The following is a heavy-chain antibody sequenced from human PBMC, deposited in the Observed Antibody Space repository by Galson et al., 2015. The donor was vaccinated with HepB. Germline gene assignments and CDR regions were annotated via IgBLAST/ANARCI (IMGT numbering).Heavy chain of an antibody. CDR3: VILGTEQRIVGAQRRVAFDI. D-gene: IGHD1-26*01. Sequence: SLRLSCAASGFTFSSYAMHWVRQAPGKGLEYVSAISSNGGSTYYADSVKGRFTISRDNSKNTLYLQMSSLRAEDTAVYYCVILGTEQRIVGAQRRVAFDIWGQGTMVTVSS. CDR1: GFTFSSYA. V-gene: IGHV3-64D*06. CDR2: ISSNGGST. J-gene: IGHJ3*02.